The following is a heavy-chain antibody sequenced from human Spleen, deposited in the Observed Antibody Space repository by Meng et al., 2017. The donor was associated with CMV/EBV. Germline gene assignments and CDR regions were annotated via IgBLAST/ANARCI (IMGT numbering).Heavy chain of an antibody. CDR2: IRYDGSNK. J-gene: IGHJ6*02. D-gene: IGHD4-17*01. Sequence: GGSLRLSCAASGFTFDDYGMNWVRQAPGKGLEWVAFIRYDGSNKYYADSVKGRFTISRDNSKNTLYLQMNSLRAEDTAMYYCARSMTTVTTMYYYGMDVWGQGTTVTDSS. CDR1: GFTFDDYG. V-gene: IGHV3-30*02. CDR3: ARSMTTVTTMYYYGMDV.